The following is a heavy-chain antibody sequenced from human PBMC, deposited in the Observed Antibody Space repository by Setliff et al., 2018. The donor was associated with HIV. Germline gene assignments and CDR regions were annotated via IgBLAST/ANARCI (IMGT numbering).Heavy chain of an antibody. CDR3: ARPSFGIGGGANFDS. V-gene: IGHV4-39*02. CDR1: GASTSDNIYY. CDR2: AHYSGAI. Sequence: SETLSLTCSVTGASTSDNIYYWGWIRHSPGKGLEWIASAHYSGAIFYNPSLKSRVTTSVDTSGSRFSLKLTSVTAADTAVYYCARPSFGIGGGANFDSWGRGTLVTVSS. D-gene: IGHD3-3*01. J-gene: IGHJ4*02.